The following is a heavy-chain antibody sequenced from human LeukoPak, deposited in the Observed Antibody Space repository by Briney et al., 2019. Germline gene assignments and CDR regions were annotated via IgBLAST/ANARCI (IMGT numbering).Heavy chain of an antibody. V-gene: IGHV4-4*07. J-gene: IGHJ4*02. CDR3: ARDKGESILMYYFDY. Sequence: SETLSLTCTVSGGYISSYYWSWIRQPAGKGLEWIGRIYSSGSTNYNPSLKSRVTMSVDTSKNQFSLKLSAVTAADTAVYYCARDKGESILMYYFDYWGQGTLVTVSS. CDR2: IYSSGST. D-gene: IGHD2-21*01. CDR1: GGYISSYY.